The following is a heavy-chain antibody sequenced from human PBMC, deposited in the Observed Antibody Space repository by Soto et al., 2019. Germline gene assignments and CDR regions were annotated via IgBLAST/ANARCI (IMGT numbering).Heavy chain of an antibody. Sequence: ETLSLTCTVSGGSISSYYWSWIRQPPGKGLEWIGYIYYSGSTNYNPSLKSRVTISVDTSKNQFSLKLSSVTAADTAVYYCARSIAARPNWFDPWGQGTLVTV. J-gene: IGHJ5*02. CDR3: ARSIAARPNWFDP. D-gene: IGHD6-6*01. CDR1: GGSISSYY. V-gene: IGHV4-59*01. CDR2: IYYSGST.